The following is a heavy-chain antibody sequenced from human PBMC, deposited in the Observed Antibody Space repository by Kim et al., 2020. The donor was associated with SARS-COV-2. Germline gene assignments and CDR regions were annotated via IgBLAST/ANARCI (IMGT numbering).Heavy chain of an antibody. CDR2: TT. CDR3: TTETVYYFDY. J-gene: IGHJ4*02. D-gene: IGHD3-16*01. V-gene: IGHV3-15*01. Sequence: TTDYAAPVKGRFTISRDDSKNTLYLQMNSLKTEDTAVYYCTTETVYYFDYWGQGTLVTVSS.